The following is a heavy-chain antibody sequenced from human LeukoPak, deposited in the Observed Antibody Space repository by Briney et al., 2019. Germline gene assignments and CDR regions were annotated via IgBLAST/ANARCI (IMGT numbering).Heavy chain of an antibody. D-gene: IGHD3-10*01. V-gene: IGHV1-46*01. CDR2: INPGGGST. J-gene: IGHJ4*02. CDR3: ARDHGSGNYCDY. Sequence: GASVKVSCKASGYTFTGYYMHWVRQAPGQGLEWMGIINPGGGSTTYAQKFQGRVTMIRDTSTSTVYMEIRSMRSEDTAVYYCARDHGSGNYCDYWGQGTLVTVSS. CDR1: GYTFTGYY.